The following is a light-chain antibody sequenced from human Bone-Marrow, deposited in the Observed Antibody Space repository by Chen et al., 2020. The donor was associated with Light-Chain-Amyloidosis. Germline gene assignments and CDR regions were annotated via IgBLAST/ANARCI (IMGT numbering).Light chain of an antibody. V-gene: IGLV6-57*01. CDR3: QSYQGSSQGV. J-gene: IGLJ3*02. Sequence: VTRPHCVAESPGKRLIIPGTSSSGSIATNYVQWYQQRPGSSPTTVIYEDDQRPSGVPDRFSGSIDRSSNSASLTISGLKTEDEADYYCQSYQGSSQGVFGGGTKLTVL. CDR2: EDD. CDR1: SGSIATNY.